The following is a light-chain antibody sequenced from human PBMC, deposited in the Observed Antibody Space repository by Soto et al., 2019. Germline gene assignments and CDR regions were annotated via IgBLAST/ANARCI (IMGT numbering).Light chain of an antibody. V-gene: IGKV1-5*01. Sequence: SASKLSAXVGDXATIXXRASQRISGWLAWVRRRPGKAAKLPIYDASILGSGVPPRFGGGGSGTEFTRTISSLQTHDYATYYCQQYNSSRIAFGRGTRMEIK. CDR2: DAS. CDR1: QRISGW. J-gene: IGKJ5*01. CDR3: QQYNSSRIA.